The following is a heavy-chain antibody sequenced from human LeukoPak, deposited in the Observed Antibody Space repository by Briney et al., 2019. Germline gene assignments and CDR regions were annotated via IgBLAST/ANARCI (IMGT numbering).Heavy chain of an antibody. CDR3: ARGYYDSSGYSNTFDI. CDR1: GGSISSSY. D-gene: IGHD3-22*01. J-gene: IGHJ3*02. V-gene: IGHV4-59*01. Sequence: PSETLSLTCTGSGGSISSSYWSWIRQPPGKGLEWIGYIYYTGSTNYNPSLKSRVTMSVDTSKSQFSLKLTSVTAADTAVYYCARGYYDSSGYSNTFDIWSQGTMVTVSS. CDR2: IYYTGST.